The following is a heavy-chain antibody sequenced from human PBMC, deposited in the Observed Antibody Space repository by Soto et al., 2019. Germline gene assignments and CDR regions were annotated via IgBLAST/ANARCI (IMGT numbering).Heavy chain of an antibody. CDR2: ITPIFGPA. Sequence: SVPVSCDSSGGTFSSYAISWVRQAPGHGLEWMGGITPIFGPANYAQKFQGRVTITADESTSTAYMDLSSQRSEDAPVYYCARSGSYGWHQNRFDPWGQGTLVTVTS. D-gene: IGHD1-26*01. CDR3: ARSGSYGWHQNRFDP. V-gene: IGHV1-69*13. J-gene: IGHJ5*02. CDR1: GGTFSSYA.